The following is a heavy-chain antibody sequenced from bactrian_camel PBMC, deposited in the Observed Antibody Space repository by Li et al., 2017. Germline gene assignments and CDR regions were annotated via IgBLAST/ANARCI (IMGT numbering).Heavy chain of an antibody. D-gene: IGHD7*01. CDR1: GGAFAT. Sequence: HVQLVESGGGSVQAGGSLRLSCVVSGGAFATMAWFRQAPGKEREGVAAISTDDGSTYYTDSVRGRFTISKDNAKNTLYLAMDDLKPEDTAMYYCAVDLRISGGCSAHTPPVLGNRGQGTQVTVS. J-gene: IGHJ4*01. CDR3: AVDLRISGGCSAHTPPVLGN. V-gene: IGHV3S63*01. CDR2: ISTDDGST.